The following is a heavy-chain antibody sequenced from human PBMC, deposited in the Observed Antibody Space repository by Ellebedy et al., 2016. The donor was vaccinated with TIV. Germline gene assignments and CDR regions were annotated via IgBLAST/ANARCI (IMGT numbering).Heavy chain of an antibody. D-gene: IGHD3-16*01. CDR3: ARGKDYGFDY. CDR2: ILSDGSQK. V-gene: IGHV3-33*01. Sequence: GGSLRLXCAASGFTFSSSAMDWVRQAPGKGLEWMSFILSDGSQKFYADSVKGRFTISRDNSKNTLYLQMSSLRAEDTAVYYCARGKDYGFDYWGQGTLSPSPQ. CDR1: GFTFSSSA. J-gene: IGHJ4*02.